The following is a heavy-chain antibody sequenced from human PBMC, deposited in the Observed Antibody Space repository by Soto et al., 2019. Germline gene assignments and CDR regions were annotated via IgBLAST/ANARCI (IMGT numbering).Heavy chain of an antibody. Sequence: GGSLRLSCAASGFTFSSYAMSWVRQAPGKGLEWVSAISGSGGSTYYADSVKGRFTISRDNSKNTLYLQMNSLRAEDTAVYYCAKDSAQIAGDYYYYGMDVWGQGTTVTVSS. CDR2: ISGSGGST. D-gene: IGHD6-13*01. CDR1: GFTFSSYA. V-gene: IGHV3-23*01. J-gene: IGHJ6*02. CDR3: AKDSAQIAGDYYYYGMDV.